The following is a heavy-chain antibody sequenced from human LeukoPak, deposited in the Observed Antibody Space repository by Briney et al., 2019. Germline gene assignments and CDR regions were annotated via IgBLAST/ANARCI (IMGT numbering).Heavy chain of an antibody. CDR1: GGSFSGYY. CDR3: ARDGDCFDY. CDR2: INHSGNT. Sequence: PSETLSLTCAVYGGSFSGYYWSWIRQPPGKGLEWIGEINHSGNTNDNTSLKSRVTISVDTSKNQFSLKLSSVTAADTAVYYCARDGDCFDYWGQGTLVTVSS. V-gene: IGHV4-34*01. D-gene: IGHD4-17*01. J-gene: IGHJ4*02.